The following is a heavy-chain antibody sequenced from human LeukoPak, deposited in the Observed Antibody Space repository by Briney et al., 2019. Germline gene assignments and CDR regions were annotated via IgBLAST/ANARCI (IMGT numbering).Heavy chain of an antibody. J-gene: IGHJ3*02. CDR1: GFTFSSYA. Sequence: AGSLRLSCAASGFTFSSYAMHWVRQAPGKGLEWVAAISYDGSNKYYANSVKGRFTISRDNSKNTLYLQMNSLRAEDRAVYYCAREDCSGGSCYSDLNAFDIWGQGAMVTVSS. D-gene: IGHD2-15*01. V-gene: IGHV3-30*04. CDR3: AREDCSGGSCYSDLNAFDI. CDR2: ISYDGSNK.